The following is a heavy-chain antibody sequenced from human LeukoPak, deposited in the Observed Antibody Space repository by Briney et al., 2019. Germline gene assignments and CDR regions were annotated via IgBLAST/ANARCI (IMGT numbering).Heavy chain of an antibody. J-gene: IGHJ6*03. Sequence: GGSLRLSCAASGFTFSTYGMSWVRQAPGEGLEWVSAISGGGGSTYYADSVKGRFTISRDNSKNTLYLQMNSLGAEDTAVYYCAKHITMILNYCYMDVWGKGTTVIISS. D-gene: IGHD3-22*01. CDR1: GFTFSTYG. CDR2: ISGGGGST. CDR3: AKHITMILNYCYMDV. V-gene: IGHV3-23*01.